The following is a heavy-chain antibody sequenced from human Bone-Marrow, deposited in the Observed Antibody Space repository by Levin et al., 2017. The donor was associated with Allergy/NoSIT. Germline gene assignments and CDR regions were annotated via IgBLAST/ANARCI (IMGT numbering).Heavy chain of an antibody. D-gene: IGHD3-10*01. CDR2: ISYDGSNK. CDR1: GFTFSSYA. V-gene: IGHV3-30-3*01. CDR3: ARGRSDSGSYDPFDP. Sequence: GGSLRLSCAASGFTFSSYAMHWVRQAPGKGLEWVAVISYDGSNKYYADSVKGRFTISRDNSKNTLFLQMNSLRAEDTAVYYCARGRSDSGSYDPFDPWGQGTLVTVSS. J-gene: IGHJ5*02.